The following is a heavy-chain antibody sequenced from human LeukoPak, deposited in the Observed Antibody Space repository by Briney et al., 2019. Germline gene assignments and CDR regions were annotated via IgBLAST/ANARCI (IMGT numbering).Heavy chain of an antibody. D-gene: IGHD1-1*01. CDR1: GVSISSGGYS. CDR2: IYHSGRT. Sequence: SQTLSLTCAVSGVSISSGGYSWSWIRQPPGKGLEWIGYIYHSGRTYYTPSLKSRVTISVDRSKNHLSLKLSSVTAADAAVYYCARARVEMSTIYFDYWGQGTLVTVSS. J-gene: IGHJ4*02. CDR3: ARARVEMSTIYFDY. V-gene: IGHV4-30-2*01.